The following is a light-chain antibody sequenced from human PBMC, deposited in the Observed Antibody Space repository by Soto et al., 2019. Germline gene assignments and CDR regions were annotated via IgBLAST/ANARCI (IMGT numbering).Light chain of an antibody. CDR3: SSYTTSSTLEV. Sequence: QSVLTQPASVSGSPGRSITISCTGTSSDVGGYNFVSWYQQHPGKAPKLMIYEVSNRPSGVSNRFSGSKSGNTASLTISGLQAEDEADYYCSSYTTSSTLEVFGGGTKVTVL. V-gene: IGLV2-14*01. CDR1: SSDVGGYNF. CDR2: EVS. J-gene: IGLJ2*01.